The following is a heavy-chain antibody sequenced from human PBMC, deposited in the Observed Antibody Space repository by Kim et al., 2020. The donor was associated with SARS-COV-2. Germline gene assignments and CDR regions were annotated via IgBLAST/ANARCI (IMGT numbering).Heavy chain of an antibody. CDR1: GFTFTGYA. Sequence: GGSLRLSCTTSGFTFTGYAMSWVLQAPGKGLEWVSSIYGSDGTTYYVDSVKGRFTISRDNSKYTLYLQMNSLRADDTDLYYCMKGGWGWIWDHWGQGTRVTISS. CDR3: MKGGWGWIWDH. V-gene: IGHV3-23*01. CDR2: IYGSDGTT. D-gene: IGHD2-2*03. J-gene: IGHJ4*02.